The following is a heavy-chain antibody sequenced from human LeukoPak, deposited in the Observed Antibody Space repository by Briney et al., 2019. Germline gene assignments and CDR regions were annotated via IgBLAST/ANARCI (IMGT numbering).Heavy chain of an antibody. D-gene: IGHD1-1*01. CDR2: TYYRSKWYN. CDR1: GDSVSSNSAA. CDR3: ARDSSWNDVGYFDY. V-gene: IGHV6-1*01. J-gene: IGHJ4*02. Sequence: SPTLSLTFAISGDSVSSNSAAWNWVRQSPARGLEWLGSTYYRSKWYNDYAVSVKSRITINPDTSKNQFSLQLNSVTPEDTAVYYCARDSSWNDVGYFDYWGQGTLVTVSS.